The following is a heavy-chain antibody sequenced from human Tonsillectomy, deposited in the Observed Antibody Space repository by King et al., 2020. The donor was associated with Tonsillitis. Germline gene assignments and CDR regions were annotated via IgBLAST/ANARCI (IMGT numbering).Heavy chain of an antibody. J-gene: IGHJ4*02. V-gene: IGHV4-61*01. Sequence: QLQESGPGLVKPSETLSLTCTVSGGSVSSGSYYWSWIRQPPGKGLEWIGYIYYSGSTNYNPSLKSRVTISVDTSKNQFSLKLSSVTAADTAVYYCAREPTVGATYYFDYWGQGTLVTVSS. CDR2: IYYSGST. CDR3: AREPTVGATYYFDY. CDR1: GGSVSSGSYY. D-gene: IGHD1-26*01.